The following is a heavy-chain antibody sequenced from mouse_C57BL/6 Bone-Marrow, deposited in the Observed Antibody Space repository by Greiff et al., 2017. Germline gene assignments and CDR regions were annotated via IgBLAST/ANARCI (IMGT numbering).Heavy chain of an antibody. Sequence: VQLKQSGAELVRPGASVKLSCKASGYTFTSYGISWVKQRAGQGLEWIGEIYPRSGNTYYNEKFKGKATLTADKSSSTAYMDLRSLTSEYSAVYFCASCGRALWFAYWGQGTLVTVSA. CDR2: IYPRSGNT. CDR1: GYTFTSYG. J-gene: IGHJ3*01. V-gene: IGHV1-81*01. CDR3: ASCGRALWFAY. D-gene: IGHD3-3*01.